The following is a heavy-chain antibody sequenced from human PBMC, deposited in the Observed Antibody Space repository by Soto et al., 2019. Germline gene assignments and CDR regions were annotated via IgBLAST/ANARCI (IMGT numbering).Heavy chain of an antibody. CDR2: IIPISGTA. D-gene: IGHD2-2*01. J-gene: IGHJ6*02. CDR1: GGTFSSYA. CDR3: ARSQGSSTSLEIYYCYYYGMDV. Sequence: QVQLVQSGAEVKKPGSSVKVSCTAFGGTFSSYAISWVRQAPGQGLEWMGGIIPISGTANDAQQFHGRVTITADESTSSVYMGLSSLRSEDTAVYFCARSQGSSTSLEIYYCYYYGMDVWGQGTTVTVSS. V-gene: IGHV1-69*01.